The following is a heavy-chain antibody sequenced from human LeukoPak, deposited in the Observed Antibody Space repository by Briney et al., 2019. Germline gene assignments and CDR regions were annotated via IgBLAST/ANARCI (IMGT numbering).Heavy chain of an antibody. CDR3: ARGAGAGYNLQPFDY. Sequence: SETLSLTCTVSGVSISLYYWSWIRQPPGKGLEWIGYIYYSGSTKYNPSLKSRVSISVDTSKNQFSLKLSSVTAADTAVYYCARGAGAGYNLQPFDYWGQGTLVTVSS. CDR1: GVSISLYY. J-gene: IGHJ4*02. D-gene: IGHD5-24*01. CDR2: IYYSGST. V-gene: IGHV4-59*08.